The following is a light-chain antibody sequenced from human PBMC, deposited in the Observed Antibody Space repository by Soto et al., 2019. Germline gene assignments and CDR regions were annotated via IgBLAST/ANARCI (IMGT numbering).Light chain of an antibody. CDR1: QGIRND. CDR3: LQQNNYPRT. Sequence: DIQITKSPSSLSASVGDRVTITCRASQGIRNDLSWYQQKPGEAPKRLVYVASSLDGGVPARFSGSGSGTEFTLTISSLQPEDFATYYCLQQNNYPRTLGQGTKVDI. V-gene: IGKV1-17*01. J-gene: IGKJ2*01. CDR2: VAS.